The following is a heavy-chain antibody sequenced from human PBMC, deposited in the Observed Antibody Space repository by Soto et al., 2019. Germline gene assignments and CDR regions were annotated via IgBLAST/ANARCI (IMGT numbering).Heavy chain of an antibody. J-gene: IGHJ4*02. CDR1: GGTFSSYA. Sequence: QVQLVQSGAEVKKPGSSVKVSCKASGGTFSSYAISWVRQAPGQGLEWMGGIIPIFGTANYAQKFRGRVTITADESTSTAYMELSSLRSEDTAVYYCARDLGYCSGGSCYSSDYWGQGTLVTVSS. D-gene: IGHD2-15*01. V-gene: IGHV1-69*12. CDR2: IIPIFGTA. CDR3: ARDLGYCSGGSCYSSDY.